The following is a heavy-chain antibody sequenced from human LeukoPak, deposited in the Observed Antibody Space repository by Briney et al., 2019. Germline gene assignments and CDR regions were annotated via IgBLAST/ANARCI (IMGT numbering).Heavy chain of an antibody. D-gene: IGHD3-10*01. CDR2: IVVGSGNT. Sequence: SVKVSCKASGFTFTSSAMQWVRQARGQRLEWIGWIVVGSGNTNYVQKFQERVTITRDMSTSTAYMELSSLRSEDTAVYYCAYYYGSGMNFDYWGQGTLVTVSS. CDR1: GFTFTSSA. V-gene: IGHV1-58*02. CDR3: AYYYGSGMNFDY. J-gene: IGHJ4*02.